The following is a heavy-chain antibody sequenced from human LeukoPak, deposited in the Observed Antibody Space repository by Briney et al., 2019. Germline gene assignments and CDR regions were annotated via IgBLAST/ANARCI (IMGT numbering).Heavy chain of an antibody. D-gene: IGHD2/OR15-2a*01. CDR1: GYSFTSYW. V-gene: IGHV5-51*01. Sequence: GESLKISCKGSGYSFTSYWIGWVRPMPGKSLEWMGIIYPADSNTRYSPSFQGQVTISADKSISTAYLQWSSLKASDTAMYYCARHRMKEWFDLWGQGTLVTVSS. J-gene: IGHJ5*02. CDR3: ARHRMKEWFDL. CDR2: IYPADSNT.